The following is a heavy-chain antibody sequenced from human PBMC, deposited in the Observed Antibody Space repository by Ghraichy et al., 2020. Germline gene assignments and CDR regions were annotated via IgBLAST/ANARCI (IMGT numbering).Heavy chain of an antibody. V-gene: IGHV3-9*01. CDR1: GFTFDDYA. J-gene: IGHJ5*02. D-gene: IGHD1-26*01. Sequence: SLNISCAASGFTFDDYAMHWVRQAPGKGLEWVSGISWNSGSIGYADSVKGRFTISRDNAKNSLYLQMNSLRAEDTALYYCAKDISPRIVGATFTRFDPWGQGTLVTVSS. CDR2: ISWNSGSI. CDR3: AKDISPRIVGATFTRFDP.